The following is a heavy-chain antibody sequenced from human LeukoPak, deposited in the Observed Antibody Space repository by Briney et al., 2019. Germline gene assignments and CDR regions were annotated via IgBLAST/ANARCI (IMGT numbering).Heavy chain of an antibody. CDR1: GFTFSTSW. J-gene: IGHJ4*02. D-gene: IGHD5-24*01. V-gene: IGHV3-74*01. CDR2: VESNGRNT. Sequence: GGSLRLSCAASGFTFSTSWMHWVRHAPGKGLVWVSRVESNGRNTIYSDSVKGRFTISRDNRKNTQYIQMNRPRAQGTALYICARDGRAYNFDYWGQGTLVTVSS. CDR3: ARDGRAYNFDY.